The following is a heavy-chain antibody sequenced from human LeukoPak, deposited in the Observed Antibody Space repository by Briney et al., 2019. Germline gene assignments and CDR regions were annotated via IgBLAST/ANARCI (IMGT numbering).Heavy chain of an antibody. CDR2: ISSSGGTI. V-gene: IGHV3-11*04. D-gene: IGHD6-6*01. CDR3: ARETLRPKPFDY. CDR1: GFTVSNTF. J-gene: IGHJ4*02. Sequence: GGSLRLSCAAAGFTVSNTFMSWVRQAPGKGQEWISYISSSGGTIYYADSVKGRFTISRDNAKNSLYLQMNSLRAEDTAVYYCARETLRPKPFDYWGQGTLVTVSS.